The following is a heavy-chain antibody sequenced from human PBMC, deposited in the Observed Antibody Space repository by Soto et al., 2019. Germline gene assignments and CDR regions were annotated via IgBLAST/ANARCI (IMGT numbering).Heavy chain of an antibody. J-gene: IGHJ5*02. V-gene: IGHV3-64*01. D-gene: IGHD3-22*01. CDR3: ARSPGYYYDSSGYSAP. CDR1: GFTFSRHA. CDR2: ISSNGRGT. Sequence: PGGSLRLSCAASGFTFSRHAMQWVRQAPEKGLEYVSAISSNGRGTYYANSVKGRFTISRDNSKNTVYLQMGSLRAEDMAVYYCARSPGYYYDSSGYSAPWGQGTLVSVSP.